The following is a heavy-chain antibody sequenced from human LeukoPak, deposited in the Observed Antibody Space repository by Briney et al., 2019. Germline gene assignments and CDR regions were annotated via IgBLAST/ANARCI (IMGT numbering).Heavy chain of an antibody. CDR3: TTDRVLLWFGELLSGSMDV. CDR1: GFTFGDYA. Sequence: GVLRLSCTASGFTFGDYAMSWFRQAPGKGLEWVGFIRSKAYGGTTEYAASVKGRFTISRDDSKSIAYLQMNSLKTEDTAVYYCTTDRVLLWFGELLSGSMDVWGKGTTVTVS. CDR2: IRSKAYGGTT. J-gene: IGHJ6*03. V-gene: IGHV3-49*03. D-gene: IGHD3-10*01.